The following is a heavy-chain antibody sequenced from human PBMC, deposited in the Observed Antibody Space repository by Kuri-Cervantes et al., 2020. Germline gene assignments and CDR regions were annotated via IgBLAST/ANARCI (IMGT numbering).Heavy chain of an antibody. CDR2: MNSNSINT. V-gene: IGHV1-8*01. J-gene: IGHJ5*02. CDR3: ACYGDYGPAVGFDP. CDR1: GYTFTSYD. D-gene: IGHD4-17*01. Sequence: ASVKVSCKASGYTFTSYDIKWVRQATGQGLEWMGWMNSNSINTGYAQKFQGRVTMTRNTSISTAYMELSSLRSEDTAVYYCACYGDYGPAVGFDPWGQGTLVTVSS.